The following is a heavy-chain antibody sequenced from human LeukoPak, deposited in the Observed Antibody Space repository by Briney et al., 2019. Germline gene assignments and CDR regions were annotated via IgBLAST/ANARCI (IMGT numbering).Heavy chain of an antibody. CDR1: GYTFTSYG. Sequence: ASVKVSCKASGYTFTSYGISWVRQAPGQGLEWMGWISAYNGNTNYAQKLQGRVTMTTDTSTSTAYMELRSLRSDDTAVYYCARDNAGYSTYAFDIWGQGTMVTVSS. D-gene: IGHD6-13*01. J-gene: IGHJ3*02. CDR3: ARDNAGYSTYAFDI. V-gene: IGHV1-18*01. CDR2: ISAYNGNT.